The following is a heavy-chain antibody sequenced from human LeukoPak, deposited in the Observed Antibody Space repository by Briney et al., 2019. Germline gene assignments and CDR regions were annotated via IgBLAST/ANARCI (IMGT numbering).Heavy chain of an antibody. CDR1: GYTFTGYY. J-gene: IGHJ4*02. CDR2: INPNSGGT. V-gene: IGHV1-2*02. CDR3: ARETYYYDSSGYNSAKIFDY. Sequence: ASVKVPCKASGYTFTGYYMHWVRQAPGQGLEWMGWINPNSGGTNYAQKFQGRVTMTRDTSISTAYMELSRLRSDDTAVYYCARETYYYDSSGYNSAKIFDYWGQGTLVTVSS. D-gene: IGHD3-22*01.